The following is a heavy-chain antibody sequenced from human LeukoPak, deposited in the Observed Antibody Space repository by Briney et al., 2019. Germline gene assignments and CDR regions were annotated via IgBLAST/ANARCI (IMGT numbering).Heavy chain of an antibody. Sequence: GGSLRLSCAASGFSFSGYGMHWVRQAPGKGLEWVAFIRYDGSNEYYADSVKGRFTISRDKSKNTLSLQMNGLRVEDTAVYYCAKVMPPGRIRFYSYYMDVWGKGTSVSVS. V-gene: IGHV3-30*02. D-gene: IGHD2-15*01. CDR3: AKVMPPGRIRFYSYYMDV. CDR2: IRYDGSNE. J-gene: IGHJ6*03. CDR1: GFSFSGYG.